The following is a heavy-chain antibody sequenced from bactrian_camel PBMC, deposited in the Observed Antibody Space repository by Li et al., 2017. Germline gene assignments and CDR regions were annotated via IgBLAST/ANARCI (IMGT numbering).Heavy chain of an antibody. Sequence: HVQLVESGGGSVQAGGSLGLSCVASGYTYSSHCMGWFRQAPGKEREAVAAVEDDGITRESISSYTDSVKGRFTISRDNAKNTVYLQMNSLKPEDTAVYYCVTAYGYGDRVRSEVTWGQGTQVTVS. CDR3: VTAYGYGDRVRSEVT. J-gene: IGHJ4*01. V-gene: IGHV3S26*01. CDR2: VEDDGITRESIS. CDR1: GYTYSSHC. D-gene: IGHD2*01.